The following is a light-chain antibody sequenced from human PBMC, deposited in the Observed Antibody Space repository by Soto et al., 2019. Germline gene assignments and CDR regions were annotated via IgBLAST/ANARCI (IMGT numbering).Light chain of an antibody. CDR1: QSILHSNGYTY. CDR3: MQGLQTFFT. CDR2: LGF. J-gene: IGKJ2*01. Sequence: EIVMTQSPLSLPVTPGEPASISCRSSQSILHSNGYTYLDWYLQRPGQSPQLLIYLGFNRASVVPDRFSGSGSCTDFTLKISRVEAEDVGGYYSMQGLQTFFTFGQGNNLEI. V-gene: IGKV2-28*01.